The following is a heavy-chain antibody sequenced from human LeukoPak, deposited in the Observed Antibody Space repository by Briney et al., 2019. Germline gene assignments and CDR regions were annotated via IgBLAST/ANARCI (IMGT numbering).Heavy chain of an antibody. CDR2: IIPILGIA. V-gene: IGHV1-69*04. CDR1: GGTFISYA. J-gene: IGHJ5*02. Sequence: ASVKVSCKASGGTFISYAISWVRQAPGQGLEWMGRIIPILGIANYAQKFQGRVTITADKSTSTAYMELSSLRSEDTAVYYCAREGTTQNWFDPWGQGTLVTVSS. CDR3: AREGTTQNWFDP. D-gene: IGHD2-15*01.